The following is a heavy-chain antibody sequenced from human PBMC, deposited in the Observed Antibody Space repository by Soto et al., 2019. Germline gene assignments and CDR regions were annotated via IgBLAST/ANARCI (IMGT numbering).Heavy chain of an antibody. CDR2: ISSSSSYT. CDR3: ARDIVVVPAATVEYFQH. CDR1: GFTFSDYY. D-gene: IGHD2-2*01. Sequence: QVQLVESGGGLVKPGGSLRLSCAASGFTFSDYYMSWIRQAPGKGLEWVSYISSSSSYTNYADSVKGRFTISRDNAKNSLYLQMNSLRAEDTAVYYCARDIVVVPAATVEYFQHWGQGTLVTVSS. V-gene: IGHV3-11*06. J-gene: IGHJ1*01.